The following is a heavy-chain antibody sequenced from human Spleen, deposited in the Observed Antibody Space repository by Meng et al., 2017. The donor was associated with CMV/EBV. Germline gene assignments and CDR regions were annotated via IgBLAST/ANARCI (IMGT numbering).Heavy chain of an antibody. V-gene: IGHV4-39*07. J-gene: IGHJ6*02. D-gene: IGHD2-2*01. Sequence: SETLSLTCTVSGGSISSSSYYWGWIRQPPGKGLEWIGSIYYSGSTYYNPSLKSRVTISVDTSKNQFSLKLSSVTAADTAVYYCARGSTSWGDVWGQGTTVTVSS. CDR1: GGSISSSSYY. CDR3: ARGSTSWGDV. CDR2: IYYSGST.